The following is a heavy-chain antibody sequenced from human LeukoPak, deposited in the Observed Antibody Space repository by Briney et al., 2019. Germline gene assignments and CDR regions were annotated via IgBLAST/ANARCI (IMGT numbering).Heavy chain of an antibody. CDR2: ISSSGSTI. CDR3: ARGHYYDSSGHSDY. Sequence: SGGSLRLSCAASGFTFSSYAMSWVRQAPGKGLEWVSYISSSGSTIYYADSVKGRFAISRDNAKNSLYLQMNSLRAEDTAVYYCARGHYYDSSGHSDYWGQGTLVTVSS. V-gene: IGHV3-48*04. D-gene: IGHD3-22*01. CDR1: GFTFSSYA. J-gene: IGHJ4*02.